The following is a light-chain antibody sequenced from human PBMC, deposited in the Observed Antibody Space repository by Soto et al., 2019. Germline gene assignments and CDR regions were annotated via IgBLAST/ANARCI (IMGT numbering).Light chain of an antibody. Sequence: SYELTQPPSVSVSPGQTASITCSGDKLGDEYACWYQQKPGQSPVLVIYQDSKRPSGIPERFSGSNSGNTATLTISGTQAMDEADYYCQAWDSSTVLVFGGGTKVTVL. CDR2: QDS. J-gene: IGLJ2*01. CDR1: KLGDEY. CDR3: QAWDSSTVLV. V-gene: IGLV3-1*01.